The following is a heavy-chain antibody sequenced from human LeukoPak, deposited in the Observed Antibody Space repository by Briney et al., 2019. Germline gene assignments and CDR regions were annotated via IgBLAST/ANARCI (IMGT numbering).Heavy chain of an antibody. D-gene: IGHD3-16*01. J-gene: IGHJ4*02. V-gene: IGHV3-30*02. Sequence: QPGGSLRLSCAASGFTFSSYGIHWVRQAPGKGLEWVAFIGNDENNKKFGDPVKGRFTISRDNSKSTVYLQMNSLRVEDTGIYYCAKDDYRYVDYWGQGTLVTVSS. CDR3: AKDDYRYVDY. CDR2: IGNDENNK. CDR1: GFTFSSYG.